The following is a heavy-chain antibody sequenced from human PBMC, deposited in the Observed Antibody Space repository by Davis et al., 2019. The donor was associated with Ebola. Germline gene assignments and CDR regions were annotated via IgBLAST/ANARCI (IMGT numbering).Heavy chain of an antibody. CDR3: ARGPDRVRSWFDP. CDR1: GGSFSGYY. Sequence: PSETLSLTCAVYGGSFSGYYWSWIRQPPGKGLEWIGEINHSGSTNYNPSLKSRVTISVDTSKNQFSLKLSSVTAADTAVYYCARGPDRVRSWFDPWGQGTLVTVSS. V-gene: IGHV4-34*01. D-gene: IGHD3-10*01. J-gene: IGHJ5*02. CDR2: INHSGST.